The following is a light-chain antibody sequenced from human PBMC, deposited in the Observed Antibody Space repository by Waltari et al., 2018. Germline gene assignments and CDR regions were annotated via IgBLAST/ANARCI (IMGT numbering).Light chain of an antibody. J-gene: IGKJ2*02. CDR3: QPNYDTPRT. V-gene: IGKV1-39*01. CDR1: QTIDY. CDR2: ETS. Sequence: DVQITQSRSSLSASVGDSVTITCRASQTIDYLSWYQHKPGQAPKLLIYETSTLQSGVPTRFSGSKFGTTFILTISSLQPEDFATYFCQPNYDTPRTFGQGTTVDIK.